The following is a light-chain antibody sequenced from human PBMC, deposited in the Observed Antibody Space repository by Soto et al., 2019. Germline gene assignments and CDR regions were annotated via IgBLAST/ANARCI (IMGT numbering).Light chain of an antibody. Sequence: QSVLTQPPSVSGAPGQRVTISSTGSSSNIGAGYDVHWYQQLPGTAPKLLIYGNSNRPSGVPDRFSGSKSGTSASLAITGLQADDEADYYCQSYDSSVTLRVFGTGTMLTVL. J-gene: IGLJ1*01. CDR2: GNS. CDR1: SSNIGAGYD. V-gene: IGLV1-40*01. CDR3: QSYDSSVTLRV.